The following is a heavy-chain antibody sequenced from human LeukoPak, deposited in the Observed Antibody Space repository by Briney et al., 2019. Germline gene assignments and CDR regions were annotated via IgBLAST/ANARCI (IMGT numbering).Heavy chain of an antibody. Sequence: GGSLRLSCEASGFTFGTFWMSWVRQAPGKGLEWVANIKKDGSEKYYVDSVKGRFTISRDNAKTSLYLQMNTLRAEDTAVYYCARHLSGITGYTYGRGIDYWGQGTLVTVSS. D-gene: IGHD5-18*01. CDR2: IKKDGSEK. V-gene: IGHV3-7*01. CDR3: ARHLSGITGYTYGRGIDY. J-gene: IGHJ4*02. CDR1: GFTFGTFW.